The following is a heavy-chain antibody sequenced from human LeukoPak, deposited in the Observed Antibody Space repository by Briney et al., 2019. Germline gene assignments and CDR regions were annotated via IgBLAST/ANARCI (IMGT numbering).Heavy chain of an antibody. CDR3: ARDRGVDTAMVNWFDP. D-gene: IGHD5-18*01. J-gene: IGHJ5*02. CDR2: ISNDSRYI. Sequence: GGSLRLSCIASGFTLSRYIMNWVRQAPGKGLEWGASISNDSRYIYYSDSVKGRFTISRDNAKNSLYLQMNSLRAEDTALYYCARDRGVDTAMVNWFDPWGQGPLVTVSS. V-gene: IGHV3-21*04. CDR1: GFTLSRYI.